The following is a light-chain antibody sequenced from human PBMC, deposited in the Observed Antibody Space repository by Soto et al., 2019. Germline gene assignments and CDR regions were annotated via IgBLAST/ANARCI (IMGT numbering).Light chain of an antibody. V-gene: IGKV1-5*03. CDR2: KAS. J-gene: IGKJ1*01. Sequence: WYQQHPGKAPKLLIYKASKLENGVPTRFGGSGSGSEFTLTITNLQSDDFATYYCQQYKDNPWTFGQGTKVDIK. CDR3: QQYKDNPWT.